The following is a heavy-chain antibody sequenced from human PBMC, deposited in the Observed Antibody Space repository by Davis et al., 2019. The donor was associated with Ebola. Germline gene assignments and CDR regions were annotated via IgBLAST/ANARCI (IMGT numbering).Heavy chain of an antibody. V-gene: IGHV4-34*01. CDR1: GGSFSTYY. D-gene: IGHD2-2*01. J-gene: IGHJ5*02. CDR3: ATSQDCSSTSCDNWFDP. CDR2: INHSGST. Sequence: MPSETLSLTCAVYGGSFSTYYWSWIRQPPGKGLEWIGEINHSGSTNYNPSLKSRVTISVGTSKNQFSLKLTSVTAADTAVYYCATSQDCSSTSCDNWFDPWGQGTLVTVSS.